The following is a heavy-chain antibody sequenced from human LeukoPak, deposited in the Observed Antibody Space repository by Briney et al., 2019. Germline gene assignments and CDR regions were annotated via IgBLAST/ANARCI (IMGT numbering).Heavy chain of an antibody. V-gene: IGHV3-30*04. J-gene: IGHJ4*02. D-gene: IGHD3-22*01. CDR3: ARGALYYYDSSVGY. CDR2: ISYDGSNK. Sequence: PGGSLRLSCAASGFTFSSYAMHWVRQAPGKGLEWVAVISYDGSNKYYADSVKGRFTISRDNSKNTLYLQMNSLRAEDTAVYYCARGALYYYDSSVGYWGQGTLVTVSS. CDR1: GFTFSSYA.